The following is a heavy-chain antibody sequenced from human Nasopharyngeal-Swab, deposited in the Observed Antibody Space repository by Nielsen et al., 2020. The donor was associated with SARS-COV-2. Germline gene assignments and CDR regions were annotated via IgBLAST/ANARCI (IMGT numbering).Heavy chain of an antibody. Sequence: GALKISRAASVFTFRSYAMDRGRPAPGKGLEYVSAISSNGGSTYYANSVKGRFTISRDNSKNTLYLQMGSLRAEDMAVYYCARGWRWADDYWGQGTLVTVSS. V-gene: IGHV3-64*01. D-gene: IGHD5-24*01. CDR2: ISSNGGST. J-gene: IGHJ4*02. CDR1: VFTFRSYA. CDR3: ARGWRWADDY.